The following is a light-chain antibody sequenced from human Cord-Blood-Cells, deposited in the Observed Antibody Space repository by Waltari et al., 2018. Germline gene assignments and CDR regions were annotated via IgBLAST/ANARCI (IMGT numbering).Light chain of an antibody. CDR1: QSVSSN. J-gene: IGKJ1*01. V-gene: IGKV3-15*01. CDR2: GAS. CDR3: QQYNNWPQT. Sequence: EIVMTHSPATLSVSPGERATLSCRASQSVSSNLAWYQQKPGQAPRLLIYGASTRATGIPARFSGSGSGTEFTRTISSLQSEDFAVYYCQQYNNWPQTFGQGTKVEIK.